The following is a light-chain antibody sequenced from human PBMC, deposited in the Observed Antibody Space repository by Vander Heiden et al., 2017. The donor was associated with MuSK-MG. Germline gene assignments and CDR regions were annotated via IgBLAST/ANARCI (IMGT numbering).Light chain of an antibody. CDR2: DAS. CDR1: QDISNY. V-gene: IGKV1-33*01. CDR3: PQDYYPPPTT. J-gene: IGKJ3*01. Sequence: DIQMTQSPSSLSASVGDRVTITCQASQDISNYLNWYQQKPGKAPKLLIYDASNLETGVPSRFSGSGYRTDFTFTISRLQLEDIAPYYFPQDYYPPPTTFGHGTKVDIK.